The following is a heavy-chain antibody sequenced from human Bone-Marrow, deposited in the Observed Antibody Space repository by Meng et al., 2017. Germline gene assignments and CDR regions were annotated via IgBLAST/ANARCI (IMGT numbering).Heavy chain of an antibody. Sequence: SCAASGFTFSSYWMSWVRQAPGKGLEWVANIKQDGSEKYYVDSVKGRFTISRDNAKNSLYLQMNSLRAEDTAVYYCARSTYYYDSSGYLFDYWGQGTLVTVSS. D-gene: IGHD3-22*01. J-gene: IGHJ4*02. CDR3: ARSTYYYDSSGYLFDY. CDR2: IKQDGSEK. CDR1: GFTFSSYW. V-gene: IGHV3-7*01.